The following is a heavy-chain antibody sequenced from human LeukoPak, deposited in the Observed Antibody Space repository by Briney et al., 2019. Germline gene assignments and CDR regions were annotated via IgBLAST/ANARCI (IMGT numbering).Heavy chain of an antibody. D-gene: IGHD3-22*01. CDR2: INAGNGNT. CDR3: ARGGISYDSSGFPFDY. CDR1: GYTFTSYA. V-gene: IGHV1-3*01. Sequence: ASVKVSCKASGYTFTSYAMHWVRQAPGQRLEWMGWINAGNGNTKYSQKFQGRVTITRDTSASTAYMELSSLRSEDTAVYYCARGGISYDSSGFPFDYWGQGTLVTVSS. J-gene: IGHJ4*02.